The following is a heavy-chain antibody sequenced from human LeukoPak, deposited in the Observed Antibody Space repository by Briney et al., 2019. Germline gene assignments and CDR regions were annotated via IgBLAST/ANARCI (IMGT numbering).Heavy chain of an antibody. CDR2: IYPGDSDT. J-gene: IGHJ4*02. V-gene: IGHV5-51*01. D-gene: IGHD3-10*01. CDR3: ARRYYGSGSYSFDY. CDR1: GYSFTNYW. Sequence: GESLKISCKGSGYSFTNYWIVWVRPMPGKGLEWMGIIYPGDSDTTYSPSFQVQVTISADKSISTAYLQWSSLKASDTAMYYCARRYYGSGSYSFDYWGQGTLVTVSS.